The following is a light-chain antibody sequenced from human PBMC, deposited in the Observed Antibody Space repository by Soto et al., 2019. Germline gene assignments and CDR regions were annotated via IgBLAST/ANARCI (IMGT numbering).Light chain of an antibody. V-gene: IGLV1-40*01. CDR1: SSNIGAGYD. CDR2: GNS. Sequence: QPVLTQPPLVSGAPGQRVTISCTGSSSNIGAGYDVHWYQQLPGTAPKLLIYGNSNRPSGVPDRFSGSKSGTSASLAITGLQAEDEADYYCQSYDSSLSGSVFGGGTQLTVL. J-gene: IGLJ7*01. CDR3: QSYDSSLSGSV.